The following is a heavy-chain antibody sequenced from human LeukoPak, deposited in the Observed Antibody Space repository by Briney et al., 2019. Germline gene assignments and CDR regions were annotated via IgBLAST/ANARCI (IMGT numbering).Heavy chain of an antibody. CDR1: GFTFSSYS. V-gene: IGHV3-21*01. Sequence: GGSLRLSCAASGFTFSSYSMNWVRQAPGKGLEWVSSISSSSSYIYYADSVKGRFTISRDNAKNSLYLQMNSLRAEDTAVYYCAGDSYGFPDCTYWGQGTLVTVSS. CDR2: ISSSSSYI. D-gene: IGHD2-8*01. CDR3: AGDSYGFPDCTY. J-gene: IGHJ4*02.